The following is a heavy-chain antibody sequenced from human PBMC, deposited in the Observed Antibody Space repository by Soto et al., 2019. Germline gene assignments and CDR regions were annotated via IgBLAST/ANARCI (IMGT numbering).Heavy chain of an antibody. V-gene: IGHV3-23*01. CDR2: ISGSGGST. CDR1: GFTFNSYA. J-gene: IGHJ4*02. D-gene: IGHD2-2*01. CDR3: AKAQGPAPHKLRVDY. Sequence: EVQLLESGGGLVQPGGSLRLSCAASGFTFNSYAMSWVRQAPGKGLEWVSAISGSGGSTYYADSVKGRFTISRDNSKNTLYLQMNSLRAEDTAVYYCAKAQGPAPHKLRVDYWGQGTLVTVSS.